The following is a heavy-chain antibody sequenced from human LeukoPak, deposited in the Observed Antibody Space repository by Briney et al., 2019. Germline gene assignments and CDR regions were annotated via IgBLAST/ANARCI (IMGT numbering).Heavy chain of an antibody. J-gene: IGHJ4*02. CDR2: ISSSGSSK. Sequence: PGGSLRLSCAASGFTFSSYAMSWVRQAPGKGLEWVSAISSSGSSKYYADSVKGRFTISRDNSKNTLYLQMNSLRAEDTAENYCLSPSNALWFCSYYFDYWGQGTLVTVSS. CDR1: GFTFSSYA. CDR3: LSPSNALWFCSYYFDY. D-gene: IGHD3-10*01. V-gene: IGHV3-23*01.